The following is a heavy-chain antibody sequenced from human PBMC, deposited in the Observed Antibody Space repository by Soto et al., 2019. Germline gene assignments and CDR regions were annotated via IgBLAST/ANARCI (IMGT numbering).Heavy chain of an antibody. Sequence: QVQLVESGGGVVQPGRSLRLSCAASGFTFSSYAMHWVRQAPGKGLEWVAVISYDGSNKYYADSVKGRFTISRDNSKNTLYLQMNNLGAEDTAVYYCARDHQVVIFDAFDIWGQGTMVTVSS. CDR3: ARDHQVVIFDAFDI. V-gene: IGHV3-30-3*01. D-gene: IGHD3-22*01. CDR1: GFTFSSYA. CDR2: ISYDGSNK. J-gene: IGHJ3*02.